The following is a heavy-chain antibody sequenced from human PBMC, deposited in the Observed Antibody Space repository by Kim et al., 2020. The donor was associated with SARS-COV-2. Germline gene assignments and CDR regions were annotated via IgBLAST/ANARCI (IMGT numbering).Heavy chain of an antibody. D-gene: IGHD2-2*01. Sequence: GESLKISCAASGFTFSSYWMHWVRQAPGKGLVWVSRIKSDGSSTSYADSVKGRFTISRDNAKNTLYLQMNSLRAEDTAVYYCARRYCSSTSCSHIDYWGQGTLVTVSS. J-gene: IGHJ4*02. CDR2: IKSDGSST. CDR1: GFTFSSYW. CDR3: ARRYCSSTSCSHIDY. V-gene: IGHV3-74*01.